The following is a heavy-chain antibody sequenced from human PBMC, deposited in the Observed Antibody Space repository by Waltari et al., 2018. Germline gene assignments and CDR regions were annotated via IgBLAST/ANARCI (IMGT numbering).Heavy chain of an antibody. Sequence: EVQLLESGGGLVQPGGSLILSCAASGFTFSSYAMSWPRQAPGKGVEWVSDMSGSGGSTYYADSVKGRFTISRDNSKNTLYLQMNSLRAEDTAIYYCAKGVEYSSFAFDSWGQGTLVTVSS. V-gene: IGHV3-23*01. CDR3: AKGVEYSSFAFDS. CDR1: GFTFSSYA. D-gene: IGHD6-19*01. CDR2: MSGSGGST. J-gene: IGHJ4*02.